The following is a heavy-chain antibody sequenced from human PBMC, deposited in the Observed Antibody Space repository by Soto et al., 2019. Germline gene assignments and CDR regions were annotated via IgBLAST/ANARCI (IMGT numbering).Heavy chain of an antibody. Sequence: GGSLRLSCAASGFTFSDHYMDWVRQAPGKGLEWVGRTRNKANSYTTEYAASVKGGFTISRDDSKNSLYLQMNSLKTEDTAVYYCARSSSGWHYYYSGMDVWGQGTTVTVSS. D-gene: IGHD6-6*01. CDR2: TRNKANSYTT. CDR3: ARSSSGWHYYYSGMDV. J-gene: IGHJ6*02. CDR1: GFTFSDHY. V-gene: IGHV3-72*01.